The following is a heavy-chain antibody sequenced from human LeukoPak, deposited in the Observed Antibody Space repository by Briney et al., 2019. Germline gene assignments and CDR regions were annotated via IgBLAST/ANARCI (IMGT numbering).Heavy chain of an antibody. D-gene: IGHD1-26*01. CDR1: GGSISSSSYY. Sequence: SSETLSLTCTVSGGSISSSSYYWGWIRQPPGKGLEWIGSIYYSGSTYYNPSLKSRVTISVDTSKNQFSLKLSSVTAADTAVYYCARHDPGVGATHYYYYYYMDVWGKGTTVTISS. V-gene: IGHV4-39*01. CDR2: IYYSGST. CDR3: ARHDPGVGATHYYYYYYMDV. J-gene: IGHJ6*03.